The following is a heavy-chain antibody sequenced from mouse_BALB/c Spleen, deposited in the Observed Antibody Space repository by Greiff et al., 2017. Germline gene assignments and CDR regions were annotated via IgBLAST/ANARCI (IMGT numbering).Heavy chain of an antibody. CDR2: INPNNGGT. J-gene: IGHJ4*01. Sequence: EVQLQESGPELVKPGASVKIPCTASGYTFTDYKMDWVKQSHGKSLEWIGDINPNNGGTFYNQKFKGKATLTVDKSSSTAYMELRSLTSEDTAVYYSAINYCVSYGWYYYAMDYWGQGTSVTVSA. CDR1: GYTFTDYK. CDR3: AINYCVSYGWYYYAMDY. D-gene: IGHD1-1*01. V-gene: IGHV1-18*01.